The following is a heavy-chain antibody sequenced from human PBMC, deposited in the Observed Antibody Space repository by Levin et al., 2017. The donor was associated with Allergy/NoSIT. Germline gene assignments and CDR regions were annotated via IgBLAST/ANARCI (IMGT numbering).Heavy chain of an antibody. J-gene: IGHJ4*02. CDR2: TRNKANSYTT. D-gene: IGHD4-23*01. Sequence: GGSLRLSCAASGFTLSDHYMDWVRQAPGKGLEWVGRTRNKANSYTTEYAASVKGRFTISRDESKNSLYLQMNSLKTEDTAVYYCARGPAIPGNFQELDYWGQGTLVTVYS. CDR1: GFTLSDHY. V-gene: IGHV3-72*01. CDR3: ARGPAIPGNFQELDY.